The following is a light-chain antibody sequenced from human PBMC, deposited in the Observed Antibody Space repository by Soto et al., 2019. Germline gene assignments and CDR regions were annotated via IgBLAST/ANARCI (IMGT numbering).Light chain of an antibody. V-gene: IGKV4-1*01. CDR1: QSVLYNSNNKNY. J-gene: IGKJ3*01. CDR3: QQYFSTPFT. CDR2: WAS. Sequence: DIVMTQSPDSLAVSLGERATIICKSSQSVLYNSNNKNYLAWYQQKPGQPPKLLIYWASARESGVPDRFGGSGSGTDFTLTISSLQAEDVAIYYCQQYFSTPFTFGPGTKVDIK.